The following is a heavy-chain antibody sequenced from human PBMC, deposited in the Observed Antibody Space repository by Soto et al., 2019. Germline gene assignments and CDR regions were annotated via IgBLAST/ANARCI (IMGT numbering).Heavy chain of an antibody. V-gene: IGHV3-23*01. CDR1: GFTFPNHG. CDR3: VRWNGFGDF. CDR2: FSGGSGTT. D-gene: IGHD1-1*01. Sequence: EVRLLESGGGLVQPGGSLRLSCVVSGFTFPNHGVTWVRQVPGKGLEWVCGFSGGSGTTHYADRVRGRFTISRDDPRQTVYLQMNSLGADDTAVYYCVRWNGFGDFRGQGTLVTVSS. J-gene: IGHJ4*02.